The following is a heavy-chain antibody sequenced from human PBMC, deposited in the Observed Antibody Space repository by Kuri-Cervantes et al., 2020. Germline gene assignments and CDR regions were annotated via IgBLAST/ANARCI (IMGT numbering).Heavy chain of an antibody. CDR1: GFTFDDYA. CDR3: AKDLGPVVTARQAY. Sequence: GGSLRLSCAASGFTFDDYAMHWVRQAPGKGLEWVSGISWNSGSIGYADSVKGRFTISRGNAKNSLYLQMNSLRAEDTALYYCAKDLGPVVTARQAYWGQGTLVTVSS. D-gene: IGHD2-21*02. V-gene: IGHV3-9*01. CDR2: ISWNSGSI. J-gene: IGHJ4*02.